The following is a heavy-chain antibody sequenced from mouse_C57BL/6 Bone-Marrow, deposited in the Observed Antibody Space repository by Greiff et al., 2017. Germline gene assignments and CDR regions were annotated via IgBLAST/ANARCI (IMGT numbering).Heavy chain of an antibody. CDR1: GYTFTSYW. CDR3: ARNYDYEGCYAMDY. CDR2: INPSCGYT. D-gene: IGHD2-4*01. V-gene: IGHV1-7*01. Sequence: QVTLKESGAELAKPGASVKLSCKASGYTFTSYWMHWVKQRPGQGLEWIGYINPSCGYTKYNQKFKDKDTLTADKSSSTAYMQLSSLTYEDSAVYYWARNYDYEGCYAMDYWGQGTSVTVSS. J-gene: IGHJ4*01.